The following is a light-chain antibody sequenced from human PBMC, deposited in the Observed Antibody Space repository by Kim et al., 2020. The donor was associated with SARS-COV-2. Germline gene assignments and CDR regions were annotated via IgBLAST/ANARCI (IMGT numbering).Light chain of an antibody. Sequence: ELTQDPDVSVALGQTVRITCQGDCLRSYSASWYQQKPGQAPVFVMYGNNNRPSGIPDRFSGSSSGNTATLTITGAQAEDEADYYCNSRDTTAYRYVFGTGTKVTVL. J-gene: IGLJ1*01. CDR1: CLRSYS. V-gene: IGLV3-19*01. CDR3: NSRDTTAYRYV. CDR2: GNN.